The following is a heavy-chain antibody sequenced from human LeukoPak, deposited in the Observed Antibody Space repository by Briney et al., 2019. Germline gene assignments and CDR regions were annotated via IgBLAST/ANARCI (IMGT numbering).Heavy chain of an antibody. CDR2: IRGRDGST. CDR3: AKDVYGDYGGLDY. CDR1: GFPFSTYA. V-gene: IGHV3-23*01. Sequence: PGGSLRLSCAASGFPFSTYAMSWVRQAPGKGLEWVSSIRGRDGSTYYADSVKGRFAISRDNSKNTLYLQMNSLRAEDTAVYYCAKDVYGDYGGLDYWGQGTLVTVSS. D-gene: IGHD4-17*01. J-gene: IGHJ4*02.